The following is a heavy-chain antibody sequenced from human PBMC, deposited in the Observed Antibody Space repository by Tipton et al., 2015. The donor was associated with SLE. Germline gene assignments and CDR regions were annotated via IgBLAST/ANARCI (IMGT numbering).Heavy chain of an antibody. Sequence: QLVQSGPEVKKPGSSVKVSCKASGGTFRNSALNWVRQAPGRGLEWMGGIIPMFGTTNYAQKFQGRVAMTTDESTTTAYMELSSLTSEDTAVYYCAGGSFLSGSEDWWGQGTLVTVSS. CDR3: AGGSFLSGSEDW. D-gene: IGHD3-9*01. CDR2: IIPMFGTT. J-gene: IGHJ4*02. V-gene: IGHV1-69*05. CDR1: GGTFRNSA.